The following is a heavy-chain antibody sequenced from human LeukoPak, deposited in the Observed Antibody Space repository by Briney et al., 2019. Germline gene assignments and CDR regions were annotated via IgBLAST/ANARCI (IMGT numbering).Heavy chain of an antibody. CDR2: INAGNGNT. Sequence: ASVKVSCKASGYTFTSYAMHWVRQAPGQRLEWMGWINAGNGNTKYSQKFQGRVTITRNASASTAYMELSSLRSEDTAVYYCARGRYGSSSPFDYWGQGTLVTVSS. D-gene: IGHD6-13*01. CDR3: ARGRYGSSSPFDY. J-gene: IGHJ4*02. V-gene: IGHV1-3*01. CDR1: GYTFTSYA.